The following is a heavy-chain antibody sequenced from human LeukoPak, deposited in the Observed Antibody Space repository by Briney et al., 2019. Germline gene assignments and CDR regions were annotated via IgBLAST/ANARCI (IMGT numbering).Heavy chain of an antibody. Sequence: GRSLRLSCAASGLTFSSYGMHWVRQAPGKGREGVAVIWYDGSNKYYADSVKGRFTISRDNSKNTLYLQMNSLRAEDTAVYYCARGEGYDFDYWGQGTLVTVSS. D-gene: IGHD3-16*01. J-gene: IGHJ4*02. V-gene: IGHV3-33*01. CDR2: IWYDGSNK. CDR3: ARGEGYDFDY. CDR1: GLTFSSYG.